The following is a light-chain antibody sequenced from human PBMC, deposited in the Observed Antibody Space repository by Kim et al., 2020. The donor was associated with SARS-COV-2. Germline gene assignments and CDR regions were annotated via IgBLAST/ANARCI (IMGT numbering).Light chain of an antibody. CDR2: HAS. CDR1: QSINGW. Sequence: DFQMTQSPSTLSASVGDRVTITCRASQSINGWLAWYQQKPGTAPKLLIYHASSLQSGVPFRFSGSASGTEFTLTISSLQPDDVATYYCRHLGTFGQGTKVDIK. CDR3: RHLGT. J-gene: IGKJ1*01. V-gene: IGKV1-5*01.